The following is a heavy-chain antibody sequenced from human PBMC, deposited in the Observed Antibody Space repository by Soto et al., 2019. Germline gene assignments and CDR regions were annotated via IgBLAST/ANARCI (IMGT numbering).Heavy chain of an antibody. J-gene: IGHJ4*02. V-gene: IGHV3-23*01. CDR3: AKDKFSFTIFGVVIV. CDR1: GFTFSSDA. D-gene: IGHD3-3*01. Sequence: GESLRLSCAASGFTFSSDAMSWVRQAPGKGLEWVSAISGSGGSTYYADSVKGRFAISRDNSKNTLYLQMNSLRAEDTAVYYCAKDKFSFTIFGVVIVWGQGTLVTVSS. CDR2: ISGSGGST.